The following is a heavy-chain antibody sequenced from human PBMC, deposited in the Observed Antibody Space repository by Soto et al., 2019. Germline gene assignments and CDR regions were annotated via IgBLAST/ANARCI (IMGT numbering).Heavy chain of an antibody. J-gene: IGHJ5*02. CDR1: GFTVSSNY. CDR2: IYSGGST. Sequence: GGSLRLSCAASGFTVSSNYMSWVRQAPGKGLEWVSVIYSGGSTYYADSVKGRFTISRHNSKNTLYLQMNSLRAEDTAVYYCAREIYSSSWYWFDPWGQGTLVTVSS. V-gene: IGHV3-53*04. CDR3: AREIYSSSWYWFDP. D-gene: IGHD6-13*01.